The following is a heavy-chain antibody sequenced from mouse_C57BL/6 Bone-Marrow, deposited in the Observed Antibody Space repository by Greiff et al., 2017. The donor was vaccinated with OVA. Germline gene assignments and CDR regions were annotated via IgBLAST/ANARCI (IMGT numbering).Heavy chain of an antibody. CDR1: GYTFTSYW. Sequence: VQLQQSGAELVKPGASVKLSCKASGYTFTSYWMQWVKQRPGQGLEWIGEIDPSDSYTNYNQKFKGKATLTVDTSSSTAYMQLSSLTSEDSAVYYCVSYYGSGLWYFDVWGTGTTVTVSA. CDR3: VSYYGSGLWYFDV. D-gene: IGHD1-1*01. V-gene: IGHV1-50*01. CDR2: IDPSDSYT. J-gene: IGHJ1*03.